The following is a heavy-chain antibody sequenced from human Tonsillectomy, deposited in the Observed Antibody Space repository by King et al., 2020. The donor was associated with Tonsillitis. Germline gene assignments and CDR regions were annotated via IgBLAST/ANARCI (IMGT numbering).Heavy chain of an antibody. CDR2: ISESGDIT. CDR3: AKQYLDAP. D-gene: IGHD4-11*01. Sequence: VQLVESGGGLVQPGGSLRLSCAASGFTFSSYAMNWVRQAPGKGLEWVSSISESGDITDYADSVRGRFTISRDNSRNTLYRQMKTLRAEDTAVYYCAKQYLDAPWGQGVLVTVSS. CDR1: GFTFSSYA. V-gene: IGHV3-23*04. J-gene: IGHJ4*02.